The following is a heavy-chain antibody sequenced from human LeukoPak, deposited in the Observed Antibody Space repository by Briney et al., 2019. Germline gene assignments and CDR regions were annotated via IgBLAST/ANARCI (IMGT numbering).Heavy chain of an antibody. J-gene: IGHJ4*02. D-gene: IGHD3-22*01. Sequence: PSETLSLTCTVSGGSINSYYWSWIRQPPGKGLEWIGYIYYSGSTNYNPSLKSRVTIAVDTSKNQFSLRLTSVTAADTAVYYCARVAPTRGFASSGYYPLDYWGQGTLVNVSS. CDR3: ARVAPTRGFASSGYYPLDY. CDR1: GGSINSYY. CDR2: IYYSGST. V-gene: IGHV4-59*01.